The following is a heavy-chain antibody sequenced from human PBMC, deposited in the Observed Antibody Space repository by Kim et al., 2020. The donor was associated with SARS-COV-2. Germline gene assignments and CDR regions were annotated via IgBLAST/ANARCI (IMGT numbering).Heavy chain of an antibody. CDR2: ISSSSSYI. V-gene: IGHV3-21*01. CDR1: GFTFSSYS. CDR3: ARAVWFGEFLDFDY. J-gene: IGHJ4*02. Sequence: GGSLRLSCAASGFTFSSYSMNWVRQAPGKGLEWVSSISSSSSYIYYADSVKGRFTISRDNAKNSLYLQMNSLRAEDTAVYYCARAVWFGEFLDFDYWGQGTLVTVSS. D-gene: IGHD3-10*01.